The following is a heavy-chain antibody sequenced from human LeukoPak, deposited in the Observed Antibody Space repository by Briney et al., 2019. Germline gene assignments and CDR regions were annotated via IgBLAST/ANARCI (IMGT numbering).Heavy chain of an antibody. CDR3: ARYILTHDAFDI. Sequence: SETLSLTCAVYGGFFSGYYWSWIRQPPGKGLEWFGEINHSGSTNYNPSLKSRVTISVDTSKNQFSLKLSSVTAADTAVYYCARYILTHDAFDIWGQGTMVTVSS. CDR1: GGFFSGYY. V-gene: IGHV4-34*01. CDR2: INHSGST. D-gene: IGHD3-9*01. J-gene: IGHJ3*02.